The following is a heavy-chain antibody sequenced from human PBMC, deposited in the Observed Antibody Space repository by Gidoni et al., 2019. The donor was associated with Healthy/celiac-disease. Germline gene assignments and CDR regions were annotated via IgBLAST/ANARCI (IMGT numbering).Heavy chain of an antibody. CDR1: CGSVSSGSSY. D-gene: IGHD6-13*01. CDR3: ASVYRSSWYWFDP. Sequence: QVQLQESGPGLVQPSETLSLTCTVSCGSVSSGSSYWSWIRQPPGKGLEWIGYIYYSGSTNYNPSRKSRVTISVDTSKNQFSLKLSSVTAAETAVYYCASVYRSSWYWFDPWGQGTLVTVSS. CDR2: IYYSGST. J-gene: IGHJ5*02. V-gene: IGHV4-61*01.